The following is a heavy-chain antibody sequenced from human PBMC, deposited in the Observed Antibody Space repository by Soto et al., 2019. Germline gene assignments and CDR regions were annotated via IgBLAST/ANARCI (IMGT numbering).Heavy chain of an antibody. Sequence: LRLSCAASGFAFSSEWMHWVRQAPGKGLVWVSRIDPYDTGITYADSVKGRFTISRDNAKNTLYLQMNSLRAEDTAVYYCTSDTLGARDSWGQGTLVTVSS. CDR3: TSDTLGARDS. J-gene: IGHJ4*02. CDR1: GFAFSSEW. CDR2: IDPYDTGI. D-gene: IGHD2-15*01. V-gene: IGHV3-74*01.